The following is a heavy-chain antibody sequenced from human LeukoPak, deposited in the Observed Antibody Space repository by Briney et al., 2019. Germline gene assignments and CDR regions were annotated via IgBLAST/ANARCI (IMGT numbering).Heavy chain of an antibody. V-gene: IGHV3-30*02. Sequence: GGSLRLSCAASGFSFNSYGMHWVRQAPGKGLEWVAFMRFDGSNKYYADSVKGRFTISRDNSKNTLYLQTNSLRAEDTAVYYCVVGSSSPHWGQGTLVTVSS. D-gene: IGHD2-2*01. J-gene: IGHJ4*02. CDR3: VVGSSSPH. CDR1: GFSFNSYG. CDR2: MRFDGSNK.